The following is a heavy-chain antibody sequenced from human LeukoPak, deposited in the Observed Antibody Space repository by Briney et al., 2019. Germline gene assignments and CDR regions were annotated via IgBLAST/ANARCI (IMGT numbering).Heavy chain of an antibody. CDR1: GYTFTGYY. CDR3: TRGGPGTAGTESDY. Sequence: ASVKVSCKASGYTFTGYYMHWVRQAPGQGLEWMGWINPNSGGTNYAQQFQGRVTMTRDTSITTAFMELSGLTSDDTAVYYCTRGGPGTAGTESDYWGQGTLVTVSS. V-gene: IGHV1-2*02. CDR2: INPNSGGT. J-gene: IGHJ4*02. D-gene: IGHD1/OR15-1a*01.